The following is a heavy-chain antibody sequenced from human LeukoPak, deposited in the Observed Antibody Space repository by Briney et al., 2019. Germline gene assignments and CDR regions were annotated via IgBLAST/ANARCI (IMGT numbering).Heavy chain of an antibody. V-gene: IGHV4-39*01. D-gene: IGHD3-9*01. CDR1: GDYLSNSSDD. J-gene: IGHJ4*02. Sequence: PETLSLTCTIHGDYLSNSSDDRGCIRQPPGKGLERIRSIYYSGSTYYNPSLKSRVTISVETSQNQFYLKLSSVTAADTAVYYCARHKVGRDILTGYHTNYFDYWGQGTLVTASS. CDR2: IYYSGST. CDR3: ARHKVGRDILTGYHTNYFDY.